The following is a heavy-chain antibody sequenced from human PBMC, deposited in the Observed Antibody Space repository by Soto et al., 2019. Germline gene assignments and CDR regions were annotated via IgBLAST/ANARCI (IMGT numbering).Heavy chain of an antibody. CDR2: IYYSGNT. CDR3: ARHERQSNSRVFDP. CDR1: GGSISSSSYY. Sequence: SETLSLTCSVSGGSISSSSYYWGWIRQPPGKGLEWIGSIYYSGNTYYNPSLKSRVTISVDTSKKQFSLKLSSVTAADTAVYYCARHERQSNSRVFDPWGQGTLVTVSS. J-gene: IGHJ5*02. D-gene: IGHD6-25*01. V-gene: IGHV4-39*01.